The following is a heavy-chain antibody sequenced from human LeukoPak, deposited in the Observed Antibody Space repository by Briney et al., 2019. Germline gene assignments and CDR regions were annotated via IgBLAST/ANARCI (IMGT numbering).Heavy chain of an antibody. CDR1: GFTFSSYA. V-gene: IGHV3-53*01. CDR3: ARGRGSGWYVAWYYFDY. D-gene: IGHD6-19*01. Sequence: GGSLRLSCAASGFTFSSYAMSWVRQAPGKGLEWVSVIYSGGSTYYADSVKGRFTISRDNSKNTLYLQMNSLRAEDTAVYYCARGRGSGWYVAWYYFDYWGQGTLVTVSS. CDR2: IYSGGST. J-gene: IGHJ4*02.